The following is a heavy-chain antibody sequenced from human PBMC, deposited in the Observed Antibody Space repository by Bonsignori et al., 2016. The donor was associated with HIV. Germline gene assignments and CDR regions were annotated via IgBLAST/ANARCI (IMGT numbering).Heavy chain of an antibody. Sequence: WVRQAPGQGLEWMGWINPNSGGTNYAQKFQGRVTMTRDTSISTAYMELSRLRSDDTAVYYCARDRVVPAAIFDYWGQGTLVTVSS. CDR2: INPNSGGT. D-gene: IGHD2-2*01. J-gene: IGHJ4*02. V-gene: IGHV1-2*02. CDR3: ARDRVVPAAIFDY.